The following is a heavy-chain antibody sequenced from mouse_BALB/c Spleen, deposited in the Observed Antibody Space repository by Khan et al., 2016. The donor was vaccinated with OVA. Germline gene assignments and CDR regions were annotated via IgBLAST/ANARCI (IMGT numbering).Heavy chain of an antibody. CDR1: GYTFTTAG. J-gene: IGHJ4*01. CDR3: ARGGAAYYRYDGGAMDY. D-gene: IGHD2-14*01. Sequence: QIQLVQSGPELKKPGETVRISCKASGYTFTTAGMQWVQKMPGKGLKWIGWINTHSGVPKYAEDFKGRFAFSLDTSASTAYLQITNLKNEDTATYFSARGGAAYYRYDGGAMDYWGQGTSVTVSS. CDR2: INTHSGVP. V-gene: IGHV9-4*02.